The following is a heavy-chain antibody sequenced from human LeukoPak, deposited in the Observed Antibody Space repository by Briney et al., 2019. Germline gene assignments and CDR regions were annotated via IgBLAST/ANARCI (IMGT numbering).Heavy chain of an antibody. Sequence: GGSLRLSCAASGFTFSSYWMHWFRQAPGKGLEWVSYISSSGSTIYYAGSVKGRFTISRDNAKNSLYLQMNSLRAEDTAVYYCARDRRSSGNDYYYYYMDVWGKGTTVTISS. D-gene: IGHD1-26*01. V-gene: IGHV3-48*04. J-gene: IGHJ6*03. CDR3: ARDRRSSGNDYYYYYMDV. CDR2: ISSSGSTI. CDR1: GFTFSSYW.